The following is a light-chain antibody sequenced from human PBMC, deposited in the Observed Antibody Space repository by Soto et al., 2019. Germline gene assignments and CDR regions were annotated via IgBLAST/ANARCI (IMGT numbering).Light chain of an antibody. V-gene: IGLV2-14*03. CDR1: SSDVGGFNY. CDR2: DVT. CDR3: TSYTSSSTYV. Sequence: QSALTQPASVSGSPGQPITISCTGTSSDVGGFNYVSWYQQHPGKAPKLMIYDVTNRPSGVSYRFSGSKSGNTASLTISGLQAEDEADYYCTSYTSSSTYVFGTGTKLTVL. J-gene: IGLJ1*01.